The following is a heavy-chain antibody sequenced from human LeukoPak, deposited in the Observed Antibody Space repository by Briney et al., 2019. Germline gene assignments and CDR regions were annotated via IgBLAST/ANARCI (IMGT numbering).Heavy chain of an antibody. CDR1: GFTFSSYW. Sequence: PGGSLRLSCAASGFTFSSYWMSWVRQAPGKGLEWVANIKQDGSEKYYVDSVEGRFTISRDNAKNSLYLQMNSLRAEDTAVYYCARDPDPYYFDYWGEGTLVTVSS. CDR3: ARDPDPYYFDY. CDR2: IKQDGSEK. J-gene: IGHJ4*02. V-gene: IGHV3-7*01.